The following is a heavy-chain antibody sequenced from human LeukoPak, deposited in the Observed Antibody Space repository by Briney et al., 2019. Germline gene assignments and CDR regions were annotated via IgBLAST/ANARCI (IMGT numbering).Heavy chain of an antibody. Sequence: SETLSLTCAVSGGSISSGGYSWSWIRQPPGKGLEWIGHIYTSGSTNYNPSLKSRVTISVDASKNQFSLKLSSVTATDTAVYYCARGGLYCSGGGCYSTTSNWFDPWGQGTLVTVSS. CDR3: ARGGLYCSGGGCYSTTSNWFDP. CDR1: GGSISSGGYS. CDR2: IYTSGST. V-gene: IGHV4-61*09. J-gene: IGHJ5*02. D-gene: IGHD2-15*01.